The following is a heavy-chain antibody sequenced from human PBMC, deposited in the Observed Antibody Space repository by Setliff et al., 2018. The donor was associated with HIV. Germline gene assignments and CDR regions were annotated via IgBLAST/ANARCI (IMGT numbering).Heavy chain of an antibody. J-gene: IGHJ6*03. CDR2: INPDGSEN. CDR1: GFTFSTHW. V-gene: IGHV3-7*03. Sequence: GGSLRLSCAASGFTFSTHWMSWVRQAPGKGLDWVANINPDGSENHYVDSVKGRFTISRDNAKDSLYLEMNSLRAEDTAVYYCARTSVDASMPFYYYYYMDVWGKGTTVTVSS. D-gene: IGHD5-12*01. CDR3: ARTSVDASMPFYYYYYMDV.